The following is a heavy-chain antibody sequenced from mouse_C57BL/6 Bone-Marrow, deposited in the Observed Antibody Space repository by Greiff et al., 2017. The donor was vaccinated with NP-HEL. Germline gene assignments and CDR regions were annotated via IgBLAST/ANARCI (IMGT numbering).Heavy chain of an antibody. V-gene: IGHV1-81*01. J-gene: IGHJ4*01. CDR2: IYPRSGNT. Sequence: VQLQQSGAELARPGASVKLSCKASGYTFTSYGISWVKQITGQGLEWIGEIYPRSGNTSYNEKFKGKATLTADKSSSTAYMELRSLTSEDSADYFCARSKRQLRLLWAMDYWGQGTSVTVSS. D-gene: IGHD3-2*02. CDR3: ARSKRQLRLLWAMDY. CDR1: GYTFTSYG.